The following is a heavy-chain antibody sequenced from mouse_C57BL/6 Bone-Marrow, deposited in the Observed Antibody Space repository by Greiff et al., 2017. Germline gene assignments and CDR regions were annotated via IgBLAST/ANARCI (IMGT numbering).Heavy chain of an antibody. D-gene: IGHD4-1*01. Sequence: VQLQQSGAELARPGASVKLSCKASGYTFTSYGISWVKQRTGQGLEWIGEIYPRSGNTYYNEKFKGKATLTADKSSSTAYMELSSLTSEDSAVYFCARSRVGLYWYFEGWGTGTTVTVSS. CDR1: GYTFTSYG. CDR2: IYPRSGNT. V-gene: IGHV1-81*01. J-gene: IGHJ1*03. CDR3: ARSRVGLYWYFEG.